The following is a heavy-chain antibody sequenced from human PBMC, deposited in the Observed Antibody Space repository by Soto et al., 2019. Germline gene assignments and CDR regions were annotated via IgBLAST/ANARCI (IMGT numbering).Heavy chain of an antibody. V-gene: IGHV1-46*01. CDR3: ARDSGIVVDCGSCQDY. J-gene: IGHJ4*02. CDR1: GYTFTNYH. D-gene: IGHD2-15*01. CDR2: INPSGGST. Sequence: QVQLVQFGAEVKKPGASVTVSCKASGYTFTNYHMHWVRQAAGQGLEWMGIINPSGGSTTYAQKFQGSVTMTIDTSTSTVYVEVSGLRSDDTAVYYCARDSGIVVDCGSCQDYWGEGTQVTVSS.